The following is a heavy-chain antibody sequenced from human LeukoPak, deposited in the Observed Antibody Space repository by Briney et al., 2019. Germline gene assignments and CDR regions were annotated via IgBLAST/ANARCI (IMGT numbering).Heavy chain of an antibody. V-gene: IGHV3-30-3*01. CDR1: GFTFSSYA. CDR3: ARDLGYSSGWSLRNPYYYYGMDV. CDR2: ISYDGSNK. D-gene: IGHD6-19*01. J-gene: IGHJ6*02. Sequence: GGSLSLSCAASGFTFSSYAMHWVRQAPGKGLEWVAVISYDGSNKYYADSVKGRFTISRDNSKNTLYLQMNSLRAEDTAVYYCARDLGYSSGWSLRNPYYYYGMDVWGQGTTVTVSS.